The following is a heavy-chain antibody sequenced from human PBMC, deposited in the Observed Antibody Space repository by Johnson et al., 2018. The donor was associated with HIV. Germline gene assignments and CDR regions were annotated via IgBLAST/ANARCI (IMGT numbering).Heavy chain of an antibody. Sequence: QEQLVESGGGVVQPGRSVRLSCAVSGLNFSDYGMHWVRQAPGKGLEWVAVISFDGSEEYYADSVKGRFTVSRDNSKNTLYLQMNSLREEDTAVYHCARVRISVTEVDLRGGGFDIWGQGTMVTVSS. J-gene: IGHJ3*02. CDR3: ARVRISVTEVDLRGGGFDI. CDR1: GLNFSDYG. D-gene: IGHD3-22*01. V-gene: IGHV3-30*03. CDR2: ISFDGSEE.